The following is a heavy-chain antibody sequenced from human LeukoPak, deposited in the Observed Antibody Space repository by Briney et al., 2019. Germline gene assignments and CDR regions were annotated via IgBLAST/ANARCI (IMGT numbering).Heavy chain of an antibody. CDR3: ARGSRYSYAFDY. D-gene: IGHD5-18*01. CDR2: SNAGNGNT. V-gene: IGHV1-3*02. J-gene: IGHJ4*02. Sequence: ASVKVSCKASGYTFTSYAMHWVRQAPGQRLEWMGWSNAGNGNTKYSQEFQGRVTITRATSASTAYMELSSLRSEDMAVYYCARGSRYSYAFDYWGQGTLVTVSS. CDR1: GYTFTSYA.